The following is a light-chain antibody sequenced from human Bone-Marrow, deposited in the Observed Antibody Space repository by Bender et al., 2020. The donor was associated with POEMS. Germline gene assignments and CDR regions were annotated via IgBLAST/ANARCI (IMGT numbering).Light chain of an antibody. CDR2: GVS. V-gene: IGLV2-14*03. CDR1: SSDVGGYNY. Sequence: QSALTQPASVSGSPGQSITISCTGTSSDVGGYNYVSWYQQHPGKAPKLIIPGVSNRPSGISSRFSGSKSGNTASLTISGLQAEDEADYYCQSYDTTLSVIFGGGTKLTVL. J-gene: IGLJ2*01. CDR3: QSYDTTLSVI.